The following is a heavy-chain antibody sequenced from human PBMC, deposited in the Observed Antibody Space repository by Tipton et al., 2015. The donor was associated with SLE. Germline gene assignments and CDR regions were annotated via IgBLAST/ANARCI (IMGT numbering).Heavy chain of an antibody. CDR3: ARVKIAARRGGYWYFDL. V-gene: IGHV3-74*01. J-gene: IGHJ2*01. Sequence: SLRLSCAASGFTFRSHWMHWVRQAPGKGLVWVSRLTSDGSSTSYADSVKGRFTISRDNAKNTLYLQMNSLRAEDTAVYYCARVKIAARRGGYWYFDLWGRGTLVTVSS. D-gene: IGHD6-6*01. CDR1: GFTFRSHW. CDR2: LTSDGSST.